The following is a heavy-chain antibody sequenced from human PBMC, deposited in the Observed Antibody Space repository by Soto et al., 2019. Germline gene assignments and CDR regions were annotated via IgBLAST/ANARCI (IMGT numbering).Heavy chain of an antibody. V-gene: IGHV3-7*01. J-gene: IGHJ4*02. Sequence: EVQLVESGGGLVQPGGSLRLSCAASGFTFSDYWMSWVRQAPGKGLGWVANIKQDGSDRYHVDSVKGRFTISRDNAKNSLYLQMNSLRAEDTAVYYSARACNRSSCPYYFDYWGQGILVTVSS. CDR3: ARACNRSSCPYYFDY. CDR2: IKQDGSDR. D-gene: IGHD2-15*01. CDR1: GFTFSDYW.